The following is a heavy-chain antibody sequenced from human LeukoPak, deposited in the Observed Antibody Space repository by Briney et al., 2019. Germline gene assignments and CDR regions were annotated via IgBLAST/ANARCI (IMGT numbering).Heavy chain of an antibody. J-gene: IGHJ4*02. CDR2: IYHSGST. Sequence: PSETLSLTCAVSGYSISSGYYWGWIRQPPGKGLEWIGSIYHSGSTYYNPSLKSRVTISVDTSKNQFSLKLSSVTAADTAVYYCARVWDYYGSDYWGQGTLVTVSS. CDR1: GYSISSGYY. D-gene: IGHD3-10*01. V-gene: IGHV4-38-2*01. CDR3: ARVWDYYGSDY.